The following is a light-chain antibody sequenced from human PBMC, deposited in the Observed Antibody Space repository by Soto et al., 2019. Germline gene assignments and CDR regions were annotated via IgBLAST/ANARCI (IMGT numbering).Light chain of an antibody. Sequence: QSVLTRPPSASGTPGQRVTISCSGGNSNIGSNIVNWYQQLPGTAPRLLIYGNSQRPSGVPDRFSGSKSGTSASLAISGLQSEDEADYYCASWDDSVNGWVFGGGTKLTVL. CDR1: NSNIGSNI. J-gene: IGLJ3*02. V-gene: IGLV1-44*01. CDR2: GNS. CDR3: ASWDDSVNGWV.